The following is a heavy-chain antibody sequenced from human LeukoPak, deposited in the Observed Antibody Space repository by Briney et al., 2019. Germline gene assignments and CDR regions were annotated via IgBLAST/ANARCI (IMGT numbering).Heavy chain of an antibody. Sequence: PGGSLRLSCAASGFTFSSYWMSWVRQAPGKGLEWVANIKQDGSEKYYVDSVKGRFTISRDNAKNSLYLQMNSLRAEDTAVYYCARGPERTGVGTRYYYDMDVWGQGTTVTVSS. CDR2: IKQDGSEK. D-gene: IGHD2-8*01. V-gene: IGHV3-7*02. J-gene: IGHJ6*02. CDR3: ARGPERTGVGTRYYYDMDV. CDR1: GFTFSSYW.